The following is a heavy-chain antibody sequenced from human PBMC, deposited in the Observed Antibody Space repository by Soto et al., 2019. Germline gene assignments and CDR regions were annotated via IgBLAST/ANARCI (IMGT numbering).Heavy chain of an antibody. Sequence: SETLSLTCPVSGGSISSSSYYWGWIRQPPGKGLEWIGSIYYSGSTYYNPSLKSRVTISVDTSKNQFSLKLSSVTAADTAVYYCARHKDGYNLPHAFDIWGQGTMVTVSS. J-gene: IGHJ3*02. CDR1: GGSISSSSYY. V-gene: IGHV4-39*01. D-gene: IGHD5-12*01. CDR2: IYYSGST. CDR3: ARHKDGYNLPHAFDI.